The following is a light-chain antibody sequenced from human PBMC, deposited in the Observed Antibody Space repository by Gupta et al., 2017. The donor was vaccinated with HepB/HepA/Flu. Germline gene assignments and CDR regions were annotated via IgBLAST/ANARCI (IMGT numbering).Light chain of an antibody. Sequence: ESTCTQSPGTLPVSPGERATLSCRASQSVNDNYLAWYRQRPGQAPRLIIYGVFSRATGTPDRFSGSGSGTDFTLTISSLQPEDFAVYYCQQYARAPHTFGQGTRLEIK. J-gene: IGKJ5*01. CDR1: QSVNDNY. V-gene: IGKV3-20*01. CDR3: QQYARAPHT. CDR2: GVF.